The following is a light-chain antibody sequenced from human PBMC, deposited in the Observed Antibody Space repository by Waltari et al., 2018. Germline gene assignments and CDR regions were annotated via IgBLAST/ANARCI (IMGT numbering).Light chain of an antibody. V-gene: IGLV2-14*03. Sequence: QSALTQPASVSGSPGQSITISCTGTSSDVGGYNYVSWSQQHPGKAPKLMIYAVTKRPSGFSNRCSGSKSGNTASLTISGLQAEDEADYYCSSYTSSNTLGFGTGTKVTVL. J-gene: IGLJ1*01. CDR1: SSDVGGYNY. CDR3: SSYTSSNTLG. CDR2: AVT.